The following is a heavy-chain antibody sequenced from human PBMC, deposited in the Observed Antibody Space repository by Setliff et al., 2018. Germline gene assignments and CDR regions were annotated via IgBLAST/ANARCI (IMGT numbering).Heavy chain of an antibody. D-gene: IGHD3-10*01. CDR3: ARVRITPYCMDV. J-gene: IGHJ6*03. Sequence: KPSETLSLTCTVSGGSMGSYYWTWIRQSAGKGLEWIGRVYTTGSTAFNPSLNSRATMSLDKSKNQFSLKLYSVTAADTAVYFCARVRITPYCMDVWGKGTTVTVSS. CDR2: VYTTGST. V-gene: IGHV4-4*07. CDR1: GGSMGSYY.